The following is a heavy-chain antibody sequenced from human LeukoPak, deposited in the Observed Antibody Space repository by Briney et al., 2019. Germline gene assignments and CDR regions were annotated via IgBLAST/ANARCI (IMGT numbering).Heavy chain of an antibody. CDR2: INSDGITI. Sequence: GGSLRLSCAASGFTFSNYWIQWVSQVPGKGLMWVSRINSDGITITYADSVKGRFTISRDNAKNTVYLQMNSLTAEDTAVYYCIASTITTRDFWGQGTLVTVSS. D-gene: IGHD5/OR15-5a*01. CDR3: IASTITTRDF. J-gene: IGHJ4*02. CDR1: GFTFSNYW. V-gene: IGHV3-74*01.